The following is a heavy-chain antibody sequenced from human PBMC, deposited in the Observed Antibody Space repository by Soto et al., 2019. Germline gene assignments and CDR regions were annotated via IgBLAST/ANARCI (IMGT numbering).Heavy chain of an antibody. CDR2: ISGSGGST. D-gene: IGHD2-2*01. Sequence: PGGSLRLSCAASGFTFSSYAMSWVRQAPGKGLEWVSAISGSGGSTYYADSVKGRFTISRDNSKNTLYLQMNSLRAEDTAVYYCAKDRIGYCSSTSCYRPTSFDYWGQGTLVTVS. CDR3: AKDRIGYCSSTSCYRPTSFDY. V-gene: IGHV3-23*01. CDR1: GFTFSSYA. J-gene: IGHJ4*02.